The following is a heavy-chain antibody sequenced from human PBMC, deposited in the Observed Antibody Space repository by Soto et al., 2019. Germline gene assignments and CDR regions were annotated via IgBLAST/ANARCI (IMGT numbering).Heavy chain of an antibody. CDR2: IYYSGST. D-gene: IGHD6-13*01. V-gene: IGHV4-39*01. J-gene: IGHJ4*02. CDR1: GGSISSSSYY. Sequence: QLQLQESGPGLVKPSETLSLTCTVSGGSISSSSYYWGWIRQPPGKGLEWIGSIYYSGSTYCNPSLKGRVAISVDTSKNQFSLKLSSVTAADTAVYYCARLAKAAGTLIDYWGQGTLVTVSS. CDR3: ARLAKAAGTLIDY.